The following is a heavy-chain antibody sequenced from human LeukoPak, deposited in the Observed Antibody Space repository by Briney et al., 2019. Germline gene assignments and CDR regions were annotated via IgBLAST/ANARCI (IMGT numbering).Heavy chain of an antibody. CDR3: ARGYYDILTGYYNVGWFDP. J-gene: IGHJ5*02. CDR2: IYTSGST. CDR1: GGSISSYY. V-gene: IGHV4-4*07. Sequence: PSETLSLTCTVSGGSISSYYWSWIRQPAGKGLEWIGRIYTSGSTNYNPSLKSRVTMSVDTSKNQFSLKLSSVTAADTAVYYCARGYYDILTGYYNVGWFDPWGQGTLVTVSS. D-gene: IGHD3-9*01.